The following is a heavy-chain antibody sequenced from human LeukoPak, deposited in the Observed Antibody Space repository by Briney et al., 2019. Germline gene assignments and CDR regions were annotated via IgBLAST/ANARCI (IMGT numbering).Heavy chain of an antibody. J-gene: IGHJ1*01. CDR1: GGSFSGYY. CDR2: INHSGST. Sequence: KPPETLSLTCAVYGGSFSGYYWSWIRQPPGKGLEWIGEINHSGSTNYNPSLKSRVTISVDTSKNQFSLKLSSVTAADTAVYYCAIPSGYSYDPYFQHWGQGTLVTVSS. V-gene: IGHV4-34*01. CDR3: AIPSGYSYDPYFQH. D-gene: IGHD5-18*01.